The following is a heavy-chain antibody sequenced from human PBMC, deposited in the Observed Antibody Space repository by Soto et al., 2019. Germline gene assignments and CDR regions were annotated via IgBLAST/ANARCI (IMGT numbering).Heavy chain of an antibody. D-gene: IGHD6-19*01. J-gene: IGHJ6*02. CDR1: GGSISSYY. Sequence: TDALSLMCTASGGSISSYYWSWIRQPPGKGLEWIGYIYYSGSTNYNPSLKSRVTISVDTSKNQFSLKLSSVTAADTAVYYCARVSSDSSGWLGDYFYCMDVCGQRPSFPVSS. CDR2: IYYSGST. V-gene: IGHV4-59*07. CDR3: ARVSSDSSGWLGDYFYCMDV.